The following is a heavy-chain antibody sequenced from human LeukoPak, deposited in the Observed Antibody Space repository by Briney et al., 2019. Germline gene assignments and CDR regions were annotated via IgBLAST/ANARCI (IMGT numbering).Heavy chain of an antibody. D-gene: IGHD1-26*01. V-gene: IGHV4-38-2*01. Sequence: LSCAASGFTFSDYFMSWIRQAPGKGLEWIGSIYHSGSTYYNPSLKSRVTISVDTSKNQFSLKLSSVTAADTAVYYCASRNLYSGSYYYWGQGTLVTVSS. J-gene: IGHJ4*02. CDR3: ASRNLYSGSYYY. CDR2: IYHSGST. CDR1: GFTFSDYF.